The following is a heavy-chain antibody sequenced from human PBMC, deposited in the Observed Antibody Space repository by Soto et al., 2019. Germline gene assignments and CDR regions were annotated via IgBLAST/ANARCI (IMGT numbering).Heavy chain of an antibody. CDR1: GASISNSDNY. D-gene: IGHD3-22*01. Sequence: PSETLSLTCTVSGASISNSDNYWSWIRQPPGKGLEWIGYIYYSGSTYYNPSLKSRVTMSVDTSKNQFSLKLSSVTAADTAVYYCVRASNGFDYWGQGTLVTVSS. CDR2: IYYSGST. J-gene: IGHJ4*02. CDR3: VRASNGFDY. V-gene: IGHV4-30-4*01.